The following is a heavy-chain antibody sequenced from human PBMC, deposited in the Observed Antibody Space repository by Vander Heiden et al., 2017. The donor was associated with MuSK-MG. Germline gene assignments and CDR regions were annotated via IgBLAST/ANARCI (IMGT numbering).Heavy chain of an antibody. J-gene: IGHJ5*02. CDR2: MNPNSGNT. CDR3: ARGGMKDTARMMGKWFDP. D-gene: IGHD5-18*01. V-gene: IGHV1-8*03. Sequence: QVQLVQSGAEVKKPGASVKVSCKASGYTFTSYDINWVRQATGQGLEWMGWMNPNSGNTGYAKKFQGRGTITRNTSISTAYRELSSLRSEEPPVYDCARGGMKDTARMMGKWFDPWGQGTMVTVYS. CDR1: GYTFTSYD.